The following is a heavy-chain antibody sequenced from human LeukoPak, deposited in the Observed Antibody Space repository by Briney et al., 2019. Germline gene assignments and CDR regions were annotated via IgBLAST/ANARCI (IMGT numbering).Heavy chain of an antibody. V-gene: IGHV1-2*02. CDR2: INVNNGDT. CDR3: ARDWDPITGTTRWFDP. Sequence: ASVKVSCKASGYSFTGYYMHWVRQALGQGLEWMGWINVNNGDTNYAQKFQGRVTVTRDTSISTAYMELSRLRSDDTAVYYCARDWDPITGTTRWFDPWGQGTLVTVSS. CDR1: GYSFTGYY. J-gene: IGHJ5*02. D-gene: IGHD1-7*01.